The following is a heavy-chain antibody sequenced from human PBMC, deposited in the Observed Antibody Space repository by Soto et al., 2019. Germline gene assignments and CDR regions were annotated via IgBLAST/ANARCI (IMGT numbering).Heavy chain of an antibody. Sequence: QVQLQQWGAGPLRPLETLSLTCGVSGGSFSGYYWAWIRQSPGKGLEWIGEINDRGSINYNPSLKSRVSISVATSKNHYSLNLRSVTAADTAVYYCARESLDILTGPPWVWYFDLWGRGTLVTVSS. CDR3: ARESLDILTGPPWVWYFDL. V-gene: IGHV4-34*01. CDR1: GGSFSGYY. CDR2: INDRGSI. J-gene: IGHJ2*01. D-gene: IGHD3-9*01.